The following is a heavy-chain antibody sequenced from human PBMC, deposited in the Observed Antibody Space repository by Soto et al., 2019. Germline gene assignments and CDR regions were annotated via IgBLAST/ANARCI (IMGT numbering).Heavy chain of an antibody. D-gene: IGHD4-17*01. CDR1: GYSFTSYW. CDR3: ARLLSDYGDLSGWFDP. CDR2: IYPGDSDT. Sequence: LGESLKISCKGSGYSFTSYWIGWVRQMPGKGLEWMGIIYPGDSDTRYSPSFQGQVTISADKSISTAYLQWSSLKASDTAMYYCARLLSDYGDLSGWFDPWGQGTLVTVSS. J-gene: IGHJ5*02. V-gene: IGHV5-51*01.